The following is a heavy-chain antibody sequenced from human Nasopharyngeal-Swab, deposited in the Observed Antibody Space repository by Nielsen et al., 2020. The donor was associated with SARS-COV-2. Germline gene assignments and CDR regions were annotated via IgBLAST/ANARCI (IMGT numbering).Heavy chain of an antibody. CDR3: ARWRNRRGYSYALGSYYGMDV. D-gene: IGHD5-18*01. J-gene: IGHJ6*02. CDR1: GGSISSYY. Sequence: SETLSLTCTVSGGSISSYYWSWIRQPPGKGLEWIGYIYYSGSTNYNPSLKSRVTISVDTSKNQFSLKPSSVTAADTAVYYCARWRNRRGYSYALGSYYGMDVWGQGTTVTVSS. V-gene: IGHV4-59*01. CDR2: IYYSGST.